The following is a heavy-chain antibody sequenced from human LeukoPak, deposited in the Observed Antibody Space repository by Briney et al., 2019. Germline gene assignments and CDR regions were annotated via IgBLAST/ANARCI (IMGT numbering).Heavy chain of an antibody. CDR3: STLTSRGLSDS. CDR1: GFTFTNAW. CDR2: IKSKADGETI. V-gene: IGHV3-15*07. J-gene: IGHJ4*02. Sequence: KSVGSLRLSCAASGFTFTNAWMNWVRQAPGKGLEWVGRIKSKADGETIDYAAPVKGRFTFSRDDSKNMLYLQMNSLKSEDTAVYYCSTLTSRGLSDSWGQGTLVTVSS. D-gene: IGHD1-20*01.